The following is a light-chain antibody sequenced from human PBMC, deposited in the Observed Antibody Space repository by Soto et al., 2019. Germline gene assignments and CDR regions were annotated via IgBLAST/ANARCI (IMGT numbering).Light chain of an antibody. J-gene: IGKJ3*01. Sequence: DIQMTQSPSSRSASVGDRVTITCRASQNISIYLNWYQQKPGKAPKLLIYTVSNLQSGVPSRFSADGSGTDFTLTISSLQPEDFAPYYCQQSSSTPPFTFGPGTKVDIK. CDR1: QNISIY. V-gene: IGKV1-39*01. CDR2: TVS. CDR3: QQSSSTPPFT.